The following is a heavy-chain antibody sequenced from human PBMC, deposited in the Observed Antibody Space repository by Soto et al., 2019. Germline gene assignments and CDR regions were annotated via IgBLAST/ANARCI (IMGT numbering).Heavy chain of an antibody. V-gene: IGHV4-34*01. CDR2: INHSAST. Sequence: QVQLQQWGAGLLKPSETLSLTCAVYGGSFSGYYWSWIRQPPGKGLEWIGEINHSASTNYNPSLKSRVTISVYTCKNQFSLKLSSVTAADTAVYYCAGEVGATGQGVDYWGQGTLVTVSS. CDR1: GGSFSGYY. J-gene: IGHJ4*02. CDR3: AGEVGATGQGVDY. D-gene: IGHD1-26*01.